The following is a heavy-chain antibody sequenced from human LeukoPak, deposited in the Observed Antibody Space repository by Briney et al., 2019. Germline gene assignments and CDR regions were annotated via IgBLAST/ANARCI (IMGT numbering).Heavy chain of an antibody. CDR2: INDRGHT. J-gene: IGHJ4*02. CDR3: ARDPTTVVTTPYYFDF. Sequence: SETLSLTCAVHGGSFSGYYWNWIRQFPGKGLEWIGEINDRGHTNYNPSLESRVTISVDTSKKQFSLKLSSVAAADTAVYYCARDPTTVVTTPYYFDFWGQGTLVTVSS. CDR1: GGSFSGYY. V-gene: IGHV4-34*01. D-gene: IGHD4-23*01.